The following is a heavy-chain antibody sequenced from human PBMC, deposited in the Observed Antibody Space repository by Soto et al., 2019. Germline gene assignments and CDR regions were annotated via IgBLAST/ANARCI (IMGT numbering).Heavy chain of an antibody. CDR3: AASGPQWLAFDY. J-gene: IGHJ4*02. D-gene: IGHD6-19*01. V-gene: IGHV1-24*01. CDR1: GYTLTELS. CDR2: FDPEDGET. Sequence: ASVKVSCKVSGYTLTELSMHWVRQAPGKGLEWMGGFDPEDGETIYAQKFQGRVTMTEDTSTDAAYMELSSLRSEGTAVYYCAASGPQWLAFDYWGQGTLVTVSS.